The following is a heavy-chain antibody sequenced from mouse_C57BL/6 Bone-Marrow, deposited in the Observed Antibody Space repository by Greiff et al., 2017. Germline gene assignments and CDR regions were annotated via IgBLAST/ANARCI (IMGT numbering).Heavy chain of an antibody. CDR1: GFTFSSYA. V-gene: IGHV5-4*01. J-gene: IGHJ4*01. CDR2: SSDGGSYT. Sequence: EVQRVESGGGLVKPGGSLKLSCAASGFTFSSYAMSWVRQTPEKRLEWVATSSDGGSYTYYPDNVKGRFTLSRDNAKNNLYLQMSQLKSEDTAMYDCASLLGYGSSYDAMDYWGQGTSVTVSS. D-gene: IGHD1-1*01. CDR3: ASLLGYGSSYDAMDY.